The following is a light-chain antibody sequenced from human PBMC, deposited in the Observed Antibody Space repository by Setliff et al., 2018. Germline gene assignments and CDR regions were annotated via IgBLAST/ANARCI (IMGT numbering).Light chain of an antibody. CDR3: CSYAGSYTVL. V-gene: IGLV2-11*01. CDR1: SSDVGRYNY. Sequence: QSVLTQPRSVSGSPGQSVTISCTGASSDVGRYNYVSWYQQHPGKAPKLMIYDVSKRPSGVPDRFSGSKSGNTASLTISGLQAEDEADYYCCSYAGSYTVLFGGGT. CDR2: DVS. J-gene: IGLJ2*01.